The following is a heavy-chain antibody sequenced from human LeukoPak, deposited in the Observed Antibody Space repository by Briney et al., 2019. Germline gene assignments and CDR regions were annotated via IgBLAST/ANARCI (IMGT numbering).Heavy chain of an antibody. Sequence: ASVKVSCKASGGTFNTYTINWVRQAPGQGLEWMGGIITIFGTANYEQKFHGRGTITADESTSTVYMELSSLRSEDTAVYYCARDGGAGVGPAAANDYWGQGTLVTVSS. J-gene: IGHJ4*02. CDR2: IITIFGTA. D-gene: IGHD2-2*01. CDR1: GGTFNTYT. CDR3: ARDGGAGVGPAAANDY. V-gene: IGHV1-69*13.